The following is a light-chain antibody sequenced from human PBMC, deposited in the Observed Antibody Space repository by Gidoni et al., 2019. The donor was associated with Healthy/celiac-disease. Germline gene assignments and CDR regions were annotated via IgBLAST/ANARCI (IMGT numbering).Light chain of an antibody. V-gene: IGLV3-19*01. CDR2: GKN. Sequence: SSELTQDPAVSVALGQTVRITCPGDSLRSYYASWYQPKPGQAPVLVIHGKNNRPSGIPDRFSGSSSGSTASLTITGAQAEDEADYYCNSRDSSGNHPVVFGGGTKLTVL. J-gene: IGLJ2*01. CDR1: SLRSYY. CDR3: NSRDSSGNHPVV.